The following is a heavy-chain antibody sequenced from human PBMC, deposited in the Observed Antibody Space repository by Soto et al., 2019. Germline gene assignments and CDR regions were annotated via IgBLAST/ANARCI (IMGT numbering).Heavy chain of an antibody. J-gene: IGHJ4*02. CDR2: ISGSGGST. CDR3: AKDRIVVVVATFDY. CDR1: GFTFSSYA. Sequence: PGGSLRLSCAASGFTFSSYAMSWVRQDPGKGLEWVSAISGSGGSTYYADSVKGRFTISRDNSKNTLYLQMNSLRAEDTAVYYCAKDRIVVVVATFDYWGQGTLVTVSS. V-gene: IGHV3-23*01. D-gene: IGHD2-15*01.